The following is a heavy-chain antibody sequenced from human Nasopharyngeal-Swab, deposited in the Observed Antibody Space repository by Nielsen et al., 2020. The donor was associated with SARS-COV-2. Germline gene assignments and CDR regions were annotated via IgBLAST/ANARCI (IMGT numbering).Heavy chain of an antibody. CDR3: ALRGGAGANRY. Sequence: SETLSLTCAVSGGSFSGYYWSWIRQPPGKGLEWIGEINHSGSATYNASLNSRVTISVDTSKNQFSLKFTSVTAADTAVYYCALRGGAGANRYWGQGTLVTVSS. V-gene: IGHV4-34*01. D-gene: IGHD3-10*01. J-gene: IGHJ4*02. CDR1: GGSFSGYY. CDR2: INHSGSA.